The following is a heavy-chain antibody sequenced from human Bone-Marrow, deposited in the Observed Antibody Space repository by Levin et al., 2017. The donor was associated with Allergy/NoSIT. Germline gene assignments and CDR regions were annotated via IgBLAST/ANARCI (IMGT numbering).Heavy chain of an antibody. Sequence: GESLKISCKASGYTFNNYYIHWVREAPGQGLEWMGLINPSSGNTTYARRFQGRVTMTTESSTNTAFMALHALTSDDAAIYYCAINLWFGDIGNFWGQGTLVTVSS. J-gene: IGHJ4*02. CDR3: AINLWFGDIGNF. D-gene: IGHD3-10*01. CDR2: INPSSGNT. V-gene: IGHV1-46*02. CDR1: GYTFNNYY.